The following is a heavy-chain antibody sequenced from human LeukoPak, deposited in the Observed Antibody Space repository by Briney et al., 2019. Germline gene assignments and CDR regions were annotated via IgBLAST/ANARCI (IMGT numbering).Heavy chain of an antibody. CDR3: ARDSSDTLIVGATDTNDAFDI. V-gene: IGHV3-30*02. J-gene: IGHJ3*02. CDR2: IRYDGRNK. Sequence: GGSLRLSCAASGFTFSVYGMHWVRQAPGKGLEWVAFIRYDGRNKYYADSVKGRFTISRDNSKNTLYLQMNSLRAEDTAVYYCARDSSDTLIVGATDTNDAFDIWGQGTMVTVSS. D-gene: IGHD1-26*01. CDR1: GFTFSVYG.